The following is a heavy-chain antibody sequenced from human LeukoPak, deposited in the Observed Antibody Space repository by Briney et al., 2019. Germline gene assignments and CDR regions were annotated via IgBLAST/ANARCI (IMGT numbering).Heavy chain of an antibody. CDR3: AKGSKPVVPAAPDP. Sequence: GGSLRLSCAASGFTFSSYVMSWVRQAPGKGLEWVSAISGSGGSTYYADSVKGRFTISRDNSKNTLYLQMNSLRAEDTAVYYCAKGSKPVVPAAPDPWGQGTLVTVSS. CDR2: ISGSGGST. CDR1: GFTFSSYV. J-gene: IGHJ5*02. D-gene: IGHD2-2*01. V-gene: IGHV3-23*01.